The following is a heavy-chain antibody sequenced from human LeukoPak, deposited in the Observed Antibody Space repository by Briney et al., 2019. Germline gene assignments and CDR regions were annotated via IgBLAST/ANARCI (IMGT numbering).Heavy chain of an antibody. CDR1: GFTFSGSA. Sequence: GGSQRLSCAASGFTFSGSAMHWVRQASGKGLEWVGRIRSKANSYATAYAASVKGRFTISRDDSKNTAYLQMNSLKTEDTAVYYCTRLRPAYPDYWGQGTLVTVSS. CDR3: TRLRPAYPDY. V-gene: IGHV3-73*01. CDR2: IRSKANSYAT. J-gene: IGHJ4*02.